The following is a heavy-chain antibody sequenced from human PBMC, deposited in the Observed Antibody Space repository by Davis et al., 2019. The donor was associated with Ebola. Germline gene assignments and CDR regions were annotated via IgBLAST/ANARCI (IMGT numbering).Heavy chain of an antibody. Sequence: ASVKVSCKASGYGFTSYYMHWVRQAPGQGLEWMGIINPITGGTSYAQNFQVRVNMTRDTSTSTVYMELSSLRSEDTAVYYCAREGGRYYDSSGYVFDIWGQGKMVKVSS. D-gene: IGHD3-22*01. V-gene: IGHV1-46*01. J-gene: IGHJ3*02. CDR3: AREGGRYYDSSGYVFDI. CDR1: GYGFTSYY. CDR2: INPITGGT.